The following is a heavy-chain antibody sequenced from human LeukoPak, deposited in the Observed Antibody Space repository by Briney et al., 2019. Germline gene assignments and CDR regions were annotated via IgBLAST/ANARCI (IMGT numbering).Heavy chain of an antibody. CDR2: ISSSSSYI. CDR3: ARVGSSGSYNEDY. D-gene: IGHD1-26*01. CDR1: GFTFSSYS. Sequence: GGSLRLSCAASGFTFSSYSMNWVRQAPGKGLEWVSSISSSSSYIYYADSVKGRFTISRDNAKNSLYLQMNTLRAEDTAVYYCARVGSSGSYNEDYWGQGTLVTVSS. J-gene: IGHJ4*02. V-gene: IGHV3-21*01.